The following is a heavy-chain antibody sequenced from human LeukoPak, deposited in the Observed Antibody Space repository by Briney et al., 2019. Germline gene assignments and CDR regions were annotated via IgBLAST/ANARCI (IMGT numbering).Heavy chain of an antibody. D-gene: IGHD1-7*01. Sequence: GRSLRLSCAASGFTFSSYAMHWVRQAPGKGLEWVAVISYDGSNKYYADSVKGRFTISRDNSKNTLYLQMNSLRAEDTAVYYCAKDRVVYNWNYAYYFDDWGQGTLVTVSS. V-gene: IGHV3-30*04. CDR1: GFTFSSYA. J-gene: IGHJ4*02. CDR2: ISYDGSNK. CDR3: AKDRVVYNWNYAYYFDD.